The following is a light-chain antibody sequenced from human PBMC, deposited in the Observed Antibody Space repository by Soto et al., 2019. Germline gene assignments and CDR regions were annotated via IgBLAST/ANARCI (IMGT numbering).Light chain of an antibody. V-gene: IGLV2-14*01. J-gene: IGLJ1*01. Sequence: QSALTQPASVSGSPGQSITISCTGTSSDVGGYNYVSCYQQRPGKAPKFMIYEVTNRPSGVSNRYSGYKSGNTASLTISGLQAEDEADYYCASYTSRGTRVFGTGTQLTVL. CDR3: ASYTSRGTRV. CDR2: EVT. CDR1: SSDVGGYNY.